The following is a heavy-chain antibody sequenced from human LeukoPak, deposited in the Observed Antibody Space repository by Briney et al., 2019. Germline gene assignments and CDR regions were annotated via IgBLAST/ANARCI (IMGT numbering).Heavy chain of an antibody. J-gene: IGHJ6*02. CDR1: GYTFTSYY. V-gene: IGHV1-46*01. CDR3: AREGSTTDTYYYYGMDV. CDR2: INPIGGST. Sequence: ASVKVSCKASGYTFTSYYMHWVRQAPGQGLEWMGIINPIGGSTSYAQKFQGRVTMTRDTSTSTVYMELSSLRSEDTAVYYCAREGSTTDTYYYYGMDVWGQGTTVTVSS. D-gene: IGHD1-1*01.